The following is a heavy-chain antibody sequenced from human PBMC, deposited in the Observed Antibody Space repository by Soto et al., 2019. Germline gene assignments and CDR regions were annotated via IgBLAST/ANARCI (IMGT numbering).Heavy chain of an antibody. J-gene: IGHJ2*01. V-gene: IGHV3-30*18. D-gene: IGHD1-7*01. CDR3: GKDGIYSSNYGRYIDL. Sequence: QKQVVESGGGVVQAGRSLRLSCLASGFTFSSYGMHWVRQAPGKGLEWVAVISYDGSHIYYADSVKDRSFTISRDNSKNTVYLQINSLRTEDTATYYCGKDGIYSSNYGRYIDLWGRGTLVTVSS. CDR2: ISYDGSHI. CDR1: GFTFSSYG.